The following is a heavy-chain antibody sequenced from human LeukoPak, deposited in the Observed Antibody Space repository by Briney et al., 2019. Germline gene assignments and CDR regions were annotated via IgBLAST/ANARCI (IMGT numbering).Heavy chain of an antibody. CDR1: GFTFSSYG. CDR3: AKDYCDVWSGYYLDAFDI. J-gene: IGHJ3*02. V-gene: IGHV3-30*02. Sequence: GGSLRLSCAAYGFTFSSYGLHWVRQAPGKGLEWVAFIRYDGSNKYYADSVKGRFTISRDNSKNTLYLQMNSLRAEDTAVYYCAKDYCDVWSGYYLDAFDIWGQGTMVTASS. D-gene: IGHD3-3*01. CDR2: IRYDGSNK.